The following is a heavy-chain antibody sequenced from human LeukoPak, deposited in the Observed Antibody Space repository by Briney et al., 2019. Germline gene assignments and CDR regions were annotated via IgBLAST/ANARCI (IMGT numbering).Heavy chain of an antibody. CDR3: ARGKHIVVVPAAIAGGPEPFDP. CDR2: NSSSSSYI. J-gene: IGHJ5*02. D-gene: IGHD2-2*01. CDR1: GFTFSSYS. V-gene: IGHV3-21*06. Sequence: PGGSLRLSCAASGFTFSSYSMNWVRQAPGKGLEWVSSNSSSSSYIYYADSVKGRFTISRDNAKNSLYLQMDSLRAEDTAVYYCARGKHIVVVPAAIAGGPEPFDPWGQGTLVTVSS.